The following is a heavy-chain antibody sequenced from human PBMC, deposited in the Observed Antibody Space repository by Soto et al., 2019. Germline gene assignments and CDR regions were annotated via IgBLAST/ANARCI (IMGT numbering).Heavy chain of an antibody. D-gene: IGHD3-22*01. CDR2: ICSGGST. J-gene: IGHJ6*02. V-gene: IGHV3-53*01. Sequence: GGSLRLSCAASGFTVSSNYMSWVRQAPGKGLEWVSVICSGGSTYYADSVKGRFTISRDNSKNTLYLQMNSLRAEDTAVYYCASTSGYYPYYYYGMDVWGQGTTVTVSS. CDR3: ASTSGYYPYYYYGMDV. CDR1: GFTVSSNY.